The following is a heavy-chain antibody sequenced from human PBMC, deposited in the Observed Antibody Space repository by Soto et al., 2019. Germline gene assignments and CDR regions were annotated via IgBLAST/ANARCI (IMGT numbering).Heavy chain of an antibody. D-gene: IGHD3-22*01. V-gene: IGHV4-59*01. Sequence: PSETLSLTCTVSGGSITSYFWTWIRQPPGKGLEWIGYIYHRGNTNYNPSLKSRVTFSVDTSKNQFSLKLSPVTAADTAVYYCARDKYYDSTGTFDVWGQGTLVTVS. CDR3: ARDKYYDSTGTFDV. CDR2: IYHRGNT. J-gene: IGHJ4*02. CDR1: GGSITSYF.